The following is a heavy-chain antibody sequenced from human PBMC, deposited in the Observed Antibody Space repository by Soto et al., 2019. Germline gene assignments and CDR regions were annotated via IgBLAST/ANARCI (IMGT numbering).Heavy chain of an antibody. CDR3: AKGGVVVAAYCFDY. CDR2: ISYDGSNK. V-gene: IGHV3-30*18. CDR1: GFTFSSYG. Sequence: QVQLVESGGGVVQPGRSLRLSCAASGFTFSSYGMHWVRQAPGKGLEWVAVISYDGSNKYYADSVKGRFTISRDTSKNTLYLQMNSLSAEATAVYYCAKGGVVVAAYCFDYWGQGTLVAFSS. J-gene: IGHJ4*02. D-gene: IGHD2-15*01.